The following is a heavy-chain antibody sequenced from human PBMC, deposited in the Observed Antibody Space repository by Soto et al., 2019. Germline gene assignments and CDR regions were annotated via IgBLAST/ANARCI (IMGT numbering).Heavy chain of an antibody. Sequence: GASVKVSCKASGYTFTGYYMRWVRQAPGQGLEWMGWINPNSGGTNYAQKFQGWVTMTRDTSISTAYMELSRLRSDDTAVYYCAKGIAAAGTNYYYGMDVWGQGTTVTVSS. CDR1: GYTFTGYY. CDR2: INPNSGGT. V-gene: IGHV1-2*04. J-gene: IGHJ6*02. CDR3: AKGIAAAGTNYYYGMDV. D-gene: IGHD6-13*01.